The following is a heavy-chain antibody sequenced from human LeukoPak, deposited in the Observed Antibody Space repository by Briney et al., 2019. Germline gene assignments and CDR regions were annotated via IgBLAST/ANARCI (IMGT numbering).Heavy chain of an antibody. D-gene: IGHD3-10*01. Sequence: KPGGSLRLSCAGAGFTFNNAWMTWGRQAPGKGLEWVGRIKSKTDGGTTDYAAPVKDRFTISRDDSKSTLYLQMNSLHTEDTGVYYCTPELVWFGVLAHWGQGTLATVSS. V-gene: IGHV3-15*01. CDR2: IKSKTDGGTT. J-gene: IGHJ4*02. CDR3: TPELVWFGVLAH. CDR1: GFTFNNAW.